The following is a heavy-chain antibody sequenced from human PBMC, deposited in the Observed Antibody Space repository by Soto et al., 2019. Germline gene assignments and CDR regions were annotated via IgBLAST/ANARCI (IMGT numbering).Heavy chain of an antibody. V-gene: IGHV3-66*01. J-gene: IGHJ4*02. CDR1: GITVSSNY. CDR2: IYSGGST. D-gene: IGHD3-10*01. Sequence: EVQLVESGGGLVQPGGSLRLSCAASGITVSSNYMSWVRQAPGKGLEWVSVIYSGGSTYYADSVKGRFTISRDNSKNTLYLQMHSLRAEDTAVYYCARDFYYYGSGTMGGYFAYWGQGTLVTVSS. CDR3: ARDFYYYGSGTMGGYFAY.